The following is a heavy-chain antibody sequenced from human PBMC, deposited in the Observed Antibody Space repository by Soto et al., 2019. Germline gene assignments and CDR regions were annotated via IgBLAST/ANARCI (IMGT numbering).Heavy chain of an antibody. CDR1: GGSISSSNW. V-gene: IGHV4-4*02. Sequence: SETLSLTCAVSGGSISSSNWWSWVRQPPGKGLEWIGEIYHSGSTNYDPSLKSRVTISVDKSKNQFSLKLSSVTAADTAVYYCARAGSSSWDRAFDYWGQGTLVTVSS. D-gene: IGHD6-13*01. CDR2: IYHSGST. J-gene: IGHJ4*02. CDR3: ARAGSSSWDRAFDY.